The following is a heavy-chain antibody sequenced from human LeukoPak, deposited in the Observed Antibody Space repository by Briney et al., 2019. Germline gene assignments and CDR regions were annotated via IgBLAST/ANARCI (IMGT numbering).Heavy chain of an antibody. CDR1: GFTFSSYG. J-gene: IGHJ4*02. CDR2: ISYDGSNK. D-gene: IGHD5-18*01. Sequence: GGSLRLSCAASGFTFSSYGMHWVRQAPGKGLEWVAVISYDGSNKYYADSVKGRFTISRDNSKNTLYLQMNSLRAEDTAVYYCAKAVTRYSYGQFFIDYWGQGTLVTVSS. V-gene: IGHV3-30*18. CDR3: AKAVTRYSYGQFFIDY.